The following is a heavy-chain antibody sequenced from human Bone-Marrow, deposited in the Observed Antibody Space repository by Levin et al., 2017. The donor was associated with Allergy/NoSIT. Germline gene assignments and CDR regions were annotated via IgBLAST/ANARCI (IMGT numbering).Heavy chain of an antibody. Sequence: GGSLRLSCKGSRYNFTSDWIGWVRQMPGKGLEWMGIIDSGDSDTRYSPSFQGQVTISADKSTNTAYLQWKSLKASYTAMYYCVRRKYTSGWSSSWFDPWGQGTLVTVSS. CDR3: VRRKYTSGWSSSWFDP. D-gene: IGHD3-22*01. CDR1: RYNFTSDW. CDR2: IDSGDSDT. J-gene: IGHJ5*02. V-gene: IGHV5-51*01.